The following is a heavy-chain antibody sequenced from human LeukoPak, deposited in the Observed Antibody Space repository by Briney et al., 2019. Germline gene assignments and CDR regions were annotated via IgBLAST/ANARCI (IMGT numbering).Heavy chain of an antibody. J-gene: IGHJ4*02. CDR1: GFTFSHYS. V-gene: IGHV3-21*01. CDR3: ASDPTVASSY. CDR2: ISSSSSYI. Sequence: GGSLRLSCAASGFTFSHYSMNWVRQAPGKGLEWVSSISSSSSYINYADSVKGCFTISRDNAKNSLYLQMNGLRAEDTAVYYCASDPTVASSYWGQGTPVTVSS. D-gene: IGHD4-23*01.